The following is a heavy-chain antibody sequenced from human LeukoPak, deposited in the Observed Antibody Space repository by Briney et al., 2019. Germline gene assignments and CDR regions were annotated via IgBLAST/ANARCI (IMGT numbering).Heavy chain of an antibody. D-gene: IGHD2-2*01. CDR1: GGSISSSSYY. CDR2: IYYSGSI. J-gene: IGHJ4*02. Sequence: SETLSLTCTVSGGSISSSSYYWGWIRQPPGKGLEWIGSIYYSGSIYYNPSLKSRVTISVDTTKNQFSLKLSSVTAADTAVYYCGRVAQDIVVVPAAIHFDYWGQGTLVTVSS. V-gene: IGHV4-39*01. CDR3: GRVAQDIVVVPAAIHFDY.